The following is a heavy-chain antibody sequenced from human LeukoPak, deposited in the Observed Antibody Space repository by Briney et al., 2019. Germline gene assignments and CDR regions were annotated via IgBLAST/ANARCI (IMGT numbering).Heavy chain of an antibody. Sequence: SETLSLTCAVSGVSISSGHWWSWVRQPPGKGLEWIGEIYHSGSTNYNASLKSRVTISVDTSKNQFSLKLNSVTVADTAVYYCVTSISLAGWGGFDVWGQGTMVTVSS. D-gene: IGHD3-16*01. V-gene: IGHV4-4*02. J-gene: IGHJ3*01. CDR1: GVSISSGHW. CDR2: IYHSGST. CDR3: VTSISLAGWGGFDV.